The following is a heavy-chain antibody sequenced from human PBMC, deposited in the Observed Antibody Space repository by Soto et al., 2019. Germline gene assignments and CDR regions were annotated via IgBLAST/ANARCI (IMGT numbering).Heavy chain of an antibody. D-gene: IGHD6-6*01. V-gene: IGHV4-34*01. J-gene: IGHJ5*02. CDR2: INHSGIT. Sequence: QVQLQQWGAGLLKPSETLSLTCAVYGGSFSGYYWSWIRQPPGKGLEWIGEINHSGITNYNPSLNSRVTISVDPSKNQFSLKLSSVTAADTAVYYCARGRRSIAARSGAFDPWGQGTLVTVSS. CDR1: GGSFSGYY. CDR3: ARGRRSIAARSGAFDP.